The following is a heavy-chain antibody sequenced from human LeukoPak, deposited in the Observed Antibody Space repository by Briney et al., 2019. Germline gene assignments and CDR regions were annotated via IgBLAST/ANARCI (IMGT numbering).Heavy chain of an antibody. V-gene: IGHV1-69*05. D-gene: IGHD3-22*01. CDR1: GGTFSSYA. Sequence: AASVKVSCKASGGTFSSYAISWVRQAPGQGHEWMGRIIPIFGTANYAQKFQGRVTITTDESTSTAYMELSSLRSEDTAVYYCARGGPYDSSGDFDYWGLGTLVTVSS. CDR3: ARGGPYDSSGDFDY. J-gene: IGHJ4*02. CDR2: IIPIFGTA.